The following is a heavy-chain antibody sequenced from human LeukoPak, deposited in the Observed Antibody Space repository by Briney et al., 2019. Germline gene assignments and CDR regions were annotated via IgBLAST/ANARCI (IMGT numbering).Heavy chain of an antibody. D-gene: IGHD2-21*02. V-gene: IGHV3-23*01. J-gene: IGHJ4*02. CDR3: AKDPERIVVVTTFDY. Sequence: PGGSLRLSCAASGFTFSSYAMSWVRQAPGKGLEWVSAISGSGGSTYYADSVKGRFTISRDNSKNTLYLQMNSLRAEDTAVYYCAKDPERIVVVTTFDYWGQGTLVTVSS. CDR2: ISGSGGST. CDR1: GFTFSSYA.